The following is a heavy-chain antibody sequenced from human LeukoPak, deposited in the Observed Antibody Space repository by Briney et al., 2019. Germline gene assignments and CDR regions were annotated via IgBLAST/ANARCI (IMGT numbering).Heavy chain of an antibody. D-gene: IGHD3-22*01. Sequence: GGSLRLSCAASGFTFSSYAMSWVRQAPGKGLEWVSAISGSGGGTYYADSVKGRFTISRDNSKNTLYLQMNSLRAEDTAVYYCAKVSRYYDSNGPVDYWGQGTLVTVSS. CDR2: ISGSGGGT. CDR3: AKVSRYYDSNGPVDY. V-gene: IGHV3-23*01. CDR1: GFTFSSYA. J-gene: IGHJ4*02.